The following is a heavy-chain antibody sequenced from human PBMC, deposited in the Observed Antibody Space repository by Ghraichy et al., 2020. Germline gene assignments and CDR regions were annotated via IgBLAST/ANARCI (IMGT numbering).Heavy chain of an antibody. Sequence: SVKVSCKASGGTFSSYAISWVRQAPGQGLEWMGRIIPILGIANYAQKFQGRVTITADKSTSTAYMELSSLRSEDTAVYYCARERIVVHNPRIAAAGTGLATSYYLDYWGQGTMVTVSS. CDR2: IIPILGIA. CDR1: GGTFSSYA. CDR3: ARERIVVHNPRIAAAGTGLATSYYLDY. D-gene: IGHD6-13*01. J-gene: IGHJ4*02. V-gene: IGHV1-69*04.